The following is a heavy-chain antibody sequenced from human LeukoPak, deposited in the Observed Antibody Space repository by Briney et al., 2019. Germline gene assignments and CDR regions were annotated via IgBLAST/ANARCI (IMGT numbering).Heavy chain of an antibody. CDR2: IYYSGST. CDR1: GGSISSADYY. CDR3: ARVLRSSGSPDY. V-gene: IGHV4-31*03. D-gene: IGHD3-22*01. Sequence: SSETLSLTCTVSGGSISSADYYWSWSRQHPGKGLEWIGYIYYSGSTYYNPSLKSRVTISVDTSKNQFSLKLSSVTAADTAVYYCARVLRSSGSPDYWGQGTLVTVSS. J-gene: IGHJ4*02.